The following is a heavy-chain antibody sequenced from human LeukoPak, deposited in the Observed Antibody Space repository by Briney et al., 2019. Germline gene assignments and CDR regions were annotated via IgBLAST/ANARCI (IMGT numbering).Heavy chain of an antibody. Sequence: GGSLRLSCAASGFTFSSYWMNWARQAPGKGLEWVANMSPDGNGKKYVDSVKGRFTISTDNAKKTLYLQMNSLRVEDTAIYYCLGYGNDNPWGQGALVTVSS. CDR2: MSPDGNGK. D-gene: IGHD5-12*01. CDR3: LGYGNDNP. J-gene: IGHJ4*02. CDR1: GFTFSSYW. V-gene: IGHV3-7*03.